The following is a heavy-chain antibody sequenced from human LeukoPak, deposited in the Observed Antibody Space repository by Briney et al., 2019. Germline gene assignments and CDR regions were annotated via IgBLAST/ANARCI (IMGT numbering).Heavy chain of an antibody. CDR2: ISITSGFT. V-gene: IGHV3-11*06. Sequence: PGGPLRLSCAASGFTFSDYYMTWIRQAPGKGLEWVSYISITSGFTKYADSVKGRFTISRDNAKNSLYLQMNSLRVEDTAVYYCARDVRQLITWGQGTLVTVSS. CDR3: ARDVRQLIT. J-gene: IGHJ5*02. CDR1: GFTFSDYY. D-gene: IGHD6-13*01.